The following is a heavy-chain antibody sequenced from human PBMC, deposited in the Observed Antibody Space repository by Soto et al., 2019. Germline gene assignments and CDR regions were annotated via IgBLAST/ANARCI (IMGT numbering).Heavy chain of an antibody. CDR2: IRSKANSYAT. D-gene: IGHD5-12*01. CDR1: GFTFSGSA. J-gene: IGHJ3*02. CDR3: TRRRWDIVATILVDAFDI. Sequence: GGSLRLSCAASGFTFSGSAMHWVRQASGKGLEWVGRIRSKANSYATAYAASVKGRFTISRDDSKNTAYLQMNSLKTEDTAVYYCTRRRWDIVATILVDAFDIWGQGTMVTVSS. V-gene: IGHV3-73*01.